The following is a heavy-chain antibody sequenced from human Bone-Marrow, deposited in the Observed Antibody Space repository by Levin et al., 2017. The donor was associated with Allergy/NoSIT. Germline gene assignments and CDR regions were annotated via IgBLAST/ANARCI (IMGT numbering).Heavy chain of an antibody. D-gene: IGHD7-27*01. CDR3: ARRNVLAPGEEWFDP. V-gene: IGHV4-4*02. CDR2: IYHSGST. Sequence: SETLSLTCGVSDVSISSSHWWTWVRQPPGKGLEWIGEIYHSGSTNYNPSLKSRVTISVEKSKNQFSLKLSSVTAADTAVYYCARRNVLAPGEEWFDPWGQGTLVTVSS. J-gene: IGHJ5*02. CDR1: DVSISSSHW.